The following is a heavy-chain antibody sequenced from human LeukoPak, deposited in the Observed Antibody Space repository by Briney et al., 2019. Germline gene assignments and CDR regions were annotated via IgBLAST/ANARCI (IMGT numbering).Heavy chain of an antibody. CDR2: IWYDGSNK. V-gene: IGHV3-33*01. Sequence: GGSLRLSCAASGFTFSSYGMHWVRQAPGKGLEWVAVIWYDGSNKYYADSVKGRFTISRDNSKNTLYLQMNSLRAEDTAVYYCARPEQLVPLDYWGQGTLVTVSS. CDR1: GFTFSSYG. CDR3: ARPEQLVPLDY. J-gene: IGHJ4*02. D-gene: IGHD6-6*01.